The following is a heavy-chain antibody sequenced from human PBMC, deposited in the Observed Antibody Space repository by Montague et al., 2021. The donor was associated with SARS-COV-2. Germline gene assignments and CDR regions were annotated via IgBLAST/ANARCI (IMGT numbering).Heavy chain of an antibody. CDR3: ASLRWCADILTAFQGLSYLFGMDV. D-gene: IGHD3-9*01. CDR1: GGSVSSGSFY. CDR2: IYYTGSS. V-gene: IGHV4-61*01. J-gene: IGHJ6*02. Sequence: SETLSLTCTVSGGSVSSGSFYWSWIRQPPGKGLELIGYIYYTGSSNYNPSLKSRVTISVDTSKNQFSLKPSSVTAADTAVYYCASLRWCADILTAFQGLSYLFGMDVWGQGTTVTVSS.